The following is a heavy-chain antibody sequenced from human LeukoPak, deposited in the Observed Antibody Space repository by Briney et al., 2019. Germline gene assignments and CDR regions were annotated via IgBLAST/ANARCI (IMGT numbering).Heavy chain of an antibody. CDR1: GGSFSGYY. J-gene: IGHJ6*03. V-gene: IGHV4-34*01. D-gene: IGHD3-3*01. CDR3: ARANTIFGVGRYYYYMDV. Sequence: PSETLSLTCAVYGGSFSGYYWSWIRQPPGKGLEWIGEINHSGSTNYNPSLKSRVTISVDTSKNQFSLKLSSVTAADTAVYYCARANTIFGVGRYYYYMDVWGKGTTVTVSS. CDR2: INHSGST.